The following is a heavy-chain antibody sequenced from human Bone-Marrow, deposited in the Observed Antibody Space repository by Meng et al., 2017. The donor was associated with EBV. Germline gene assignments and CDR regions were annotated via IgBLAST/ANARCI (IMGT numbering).Heavy chain of an antibody. V-gene: IGHV1-3*01. CDR3: ARSITMVRGVIPTNWFDP. D-gene: IGHD3-10*01. Sequence: QVQLVQSGAEVKKPGASVKVSCKASGYTFTSYAMHWVRQAPGQRLEWMGWINAGNGNTKYSQKFQGRVTITRDTSASTAYMELSSLRSEDTAVYYCARSITMVRGVIPTNWFDPWGQGTLVTVYS. CDR2: INAGNGNT. J-gene: IGHJ5*02. CDR1: GYTFTSYA.